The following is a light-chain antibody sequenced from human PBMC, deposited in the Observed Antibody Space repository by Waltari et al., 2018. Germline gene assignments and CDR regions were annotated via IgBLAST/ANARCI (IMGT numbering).Light chain of an antibody. CDR3: CSYAGSSTFVV. Sequence: QSALTQPASVSGSPGQSITLSCSGTSSDVGSYKLVSWFQQHPGKAPKLMIYEVNKRPSGVSNRFSGSKSGNTASLTISGLQAEDEADYYCCSYAGSSTFVVFGGGTKLTVL. J-gene: IGLJ2*01. CDR1: SSDVGSYKL. V-gene: IGLV2-23*02. CDR2: EVN.